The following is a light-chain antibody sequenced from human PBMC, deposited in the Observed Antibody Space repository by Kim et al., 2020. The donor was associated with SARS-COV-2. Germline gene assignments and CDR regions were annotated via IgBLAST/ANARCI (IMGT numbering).Light chain of an antibody. CDR2: KAS. J-gene: IGKJ4*01. CDR3: QQSHTAPLLT. Sequence: DIQMTQSPSTLSASVGDRVTITCRASQSISSYLAWYQQKPGKAPELLIYKASILESGVPSRFSGSGSGTEFTLTISSLQPDDFATYYCQQSHTAPLLTFGGGTKVDIK. CDR1: QSISSY. V-gene: IGKV1-5*03.